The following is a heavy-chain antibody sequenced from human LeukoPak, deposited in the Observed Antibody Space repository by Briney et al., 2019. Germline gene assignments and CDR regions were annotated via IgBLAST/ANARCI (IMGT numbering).Heavy chain of an antibody. CDR2: ISAYNGNT. CDR3: ARDRGAGGWECGTY. D-gene: IGHD1-26*01. J-gene: IGHJ4*02. V-gene: IGHV1-18*01. Sequence: ASVKVSCKASGYTFTSYGISWVRQAPGQGLEWMGWISAYNGNTNYAQKLQGRVTMTTDTSTSTAYMELSRLTPDDTAVYYCARDRGAGGWECGTYWGQGTLVTVSS. CDR1: GYTFTSYG.